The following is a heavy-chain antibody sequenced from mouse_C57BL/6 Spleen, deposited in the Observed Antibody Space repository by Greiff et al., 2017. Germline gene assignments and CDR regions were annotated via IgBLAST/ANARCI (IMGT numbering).Heavy chain of an antibody. Sequence: EVKLVESGGDLVKPGGSLKLSCAASGFTFSSYGMSWVRQTPDKRLEWVATISSGGSYTYYPDSVKGRFTISRDNAKNTLYLQMSSLKAEDTAMYYCARGPWDYWGQGTTLTVSS. CDR3: ARGPWDY. CDR2: ISSGGSYT. V-gene: IGHV5-6*01. CDR1: GFTFSSYG. J-gene: IGHJ2*01.